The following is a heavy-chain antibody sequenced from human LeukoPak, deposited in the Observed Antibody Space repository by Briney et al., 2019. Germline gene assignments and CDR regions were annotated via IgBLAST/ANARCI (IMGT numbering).Heavy chain of an antibody. V-gene: IGHV3-7*01. CDR3: YSGSWYEYYYNGMDV. Sequence: GGSLRLSCAASGFSFSRFWMGWARQAPGKGLEWVANMRQDGSEKYHVDSVKGRFTISRDNAKNLLYLQMNSLRVEDTAVYFCYSGSWYEYYYNGMDVWGQGTTVTVAS. CDR1: GFSFSRFW. CDR2: MRQDGSEK. D-gene: IGHD3-10*01. J-gene: IGHJ6*02.